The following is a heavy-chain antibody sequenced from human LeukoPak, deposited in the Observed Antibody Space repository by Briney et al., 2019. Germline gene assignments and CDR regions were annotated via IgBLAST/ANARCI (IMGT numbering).Heavy chain of an antibody. V-gene: IGHV3-53*01. D-gene: IGHD2-21*02. CDR2: IYSGGST. Sequence: GGSLRLSCAASGLTVSKNYMSWVRQAPGKGLESVSVIYSGGSTYYADSVRGRFTISRDNSKNTLYLQMNSLRAEDTAVYYCAKIRAHIVVVTGDFDYWGQGTLVTVSS. CDR3: AKIRAHIVVVTGDFDY. CDR1: GLTVSKNY. J-gene: IGHJ4*02.